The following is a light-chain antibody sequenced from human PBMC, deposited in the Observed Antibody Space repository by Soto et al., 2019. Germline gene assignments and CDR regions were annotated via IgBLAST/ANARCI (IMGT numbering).Light chain of an antibody. Sequence: QSVLTQPPSASGTPGQRVTSSCSGSSSNIGSNTVNWYQQLPGTAPKLLIYNNNQRPSGVPDRFSGSKSGTSASLAISGLQSEDEAYYYCAAWDDSLNGLVFGTGTTLTVL. CDR2: NNN. J-gene: IGLJ1*01. CDR3: AAWDDSLNGLV. V-gene: IGLV1-44*01. CDR1: SSNIGSNT.